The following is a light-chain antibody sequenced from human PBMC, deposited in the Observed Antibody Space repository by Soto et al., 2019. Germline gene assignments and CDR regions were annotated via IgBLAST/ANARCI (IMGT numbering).Light chain of an antibody. Sequence: QLVLTQSSSASASLGSSVKLTCTLSSGHSSYIIAWHQQQPGKAPRYLMKLEGSGSYNKGSGVPDRFSGSSSGADRYLTISNLQFEDEADYYCETWDSNTHTVFGAETKVTV. CDR3: ETWDSNTHTV. CDR2: LEGSGSY. V-gene: IGLV4-60*02. CDR1: SGHSSYI. J-gene: IGLJ1*01.